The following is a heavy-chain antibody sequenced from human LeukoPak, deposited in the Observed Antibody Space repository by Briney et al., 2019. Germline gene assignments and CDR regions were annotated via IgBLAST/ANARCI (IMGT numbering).Heavy chain of an antibody. J-gene: IGHJ2*01. CDR1: GGSISSYY. CDR3: ARLKRLTTVAYWYFDL. V-gene: IGHV4-59*08. Sequence: SETLSLTCTVSGGSISSYYWSWIRQPPGKGLEWIGYIYYSGSTNYNPSLKSRVTMSVDTSKNQFSLKLSSVTAADTAVYYCARLKRLTTVAYWYFDLWGRGTLVTVSS. D-gene: IGHD4-23*01. CDR2: IYYSGST.